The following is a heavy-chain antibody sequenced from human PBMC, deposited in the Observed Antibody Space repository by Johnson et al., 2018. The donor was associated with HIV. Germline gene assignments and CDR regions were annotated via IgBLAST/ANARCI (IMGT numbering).Heavy chain of an antibody. CDR2: FFGGDGT. J-gene: IGHJ3*02. CDR3: ARESDILTGYPNAFDI. V-gene: IGHV3-66*01. CDR1: GFTVSSYY. Sequence: VQLVESGGGLVQPGGSLRLSCAASGFTVSSYYMTWVRQAPGKGLEWVSVFFGGDGTYYADSVRGRFIISRDNSKNTLYLQMNSLRAEDTAVYYCARESDILTGYPNAFDIWGQGTMVTVSS. D-gene: IGHD3-9*01.